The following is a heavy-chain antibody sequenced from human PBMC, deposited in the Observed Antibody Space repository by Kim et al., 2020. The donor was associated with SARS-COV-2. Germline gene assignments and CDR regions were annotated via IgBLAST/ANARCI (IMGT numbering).Heavy chain of an antibody. J-gene: IGHJ5*01. CDR3: ATVFGPYSSTCYSIDS. CDR1: GFTFSSRG. D-gene: IGHD6-13*01. Sequence: GGSLRLSCAVSGFTFSSRGMRWVRQAPGKGLEWVAVIWYDGTNKYYADSMNGRFTISRANSKNTLYLQMHILSAEDTAIYYCATVFGPYSSTCYSIDSWG. CDR2: IWYDGTNK. V-gene: IGHV3-33*01.